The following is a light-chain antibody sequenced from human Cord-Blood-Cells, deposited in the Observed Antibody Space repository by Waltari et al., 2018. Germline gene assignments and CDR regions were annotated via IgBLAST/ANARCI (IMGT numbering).Light chain of an antibody. V-gene: IGLV2-23*01. J-gene: IGLJ3*02. CDR1: SRAVGRYHL. CDR3: CSYAGSSTLV. CDR2: EGS. Sequence: QSALTPPASVSGSPGQSITISCPGTSRAVGRYHLVSWYKQHPGKAPKLMIYEGSKRPSGVSNRFSGSKSGNTASLTISGLQAEDEADYYCCSYAGSSTLVFGGGTKLTVL.